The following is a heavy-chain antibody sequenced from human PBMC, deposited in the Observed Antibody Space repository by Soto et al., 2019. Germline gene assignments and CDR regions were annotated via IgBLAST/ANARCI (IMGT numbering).Heavy chain of an antibody. V-gene: IGHV4-59*01. Sequence: PSETLSLTCTVSGDSLSGYYWSWIRQTPGKGLEWIGYIYYSGSTNYNPSLKSRVTISVDTSKNQFSLKLSSVTAADTAVYYCAKNYGNAFDIWGQGTMVTVSS. J-gene: IGHJ3*02. CDR1: GDSLSGYY. CDR2: IYYSGST. CDR3: AKNYGNAFDI. D-gene: IGHD3-10*01.